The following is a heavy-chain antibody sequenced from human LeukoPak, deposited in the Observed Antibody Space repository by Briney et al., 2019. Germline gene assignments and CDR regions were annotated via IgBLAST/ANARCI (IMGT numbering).Heavy chain of an antibody. Sequence: SETLSLTCTVSGGSISSGSYYWSWIRQPAGKGLEWIGRIYTSGSTNYNPSLKSRVTISVDTSKNQFSLKLSSVTAADTAVYYCARETIAAAETSDYWGQGTLVTVSS. CDR3: ARETIAAAETSDY. V-gene: IGHV4-61*02. CDR2: IYTSGST. J-gene: IGHJ4*02. D-gene: IGHD6-13*01. CDR1: GGSISSGSYY.